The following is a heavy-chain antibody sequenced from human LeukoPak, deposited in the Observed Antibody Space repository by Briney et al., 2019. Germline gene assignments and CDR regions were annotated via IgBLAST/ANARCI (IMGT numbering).Heavy chain of an antibody. D-gene: IGHD6-19*01. J-gene: IGHJ3*02. CDR3: ARVPPRQQWLAYHDAFDI. CDR1: NSSISSYY. CDR2: IYTSGST. V-gene: IGHV4-4*07. Sequence: SETLSLTCTVSNSSISSYYWNWIRQPAGKGLEWIGRIYTSGSTNYNPSLKSRVTISVDTSKNQFSLKLSSVTAADTAVYYCARVPPRQQWLAYHDAFDIWGQGTMVTVSS.